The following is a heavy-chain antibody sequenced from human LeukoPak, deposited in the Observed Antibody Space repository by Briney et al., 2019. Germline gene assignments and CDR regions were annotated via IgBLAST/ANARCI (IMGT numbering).Heavy chain of an antibody. CDR1: GFTFSSYW. V-gene: IGHV3-74*01. D-gene: IGHD4-11*01. J-gene: IGHJ6*02. CDR3: ARAGPSNSLYYYYYGMDV. CDR2: INTDGSST. Sequence: PGGSLRLSCAASGFTFSSYWMHWVRQAPGKGLVWVSRINTDGSSTSYADSVKGRFTISRDNSKNTLYLQMNSLRAEDTAVYYCARAGPSNSLYYYYYGMDVWGQGTTVTVSS.